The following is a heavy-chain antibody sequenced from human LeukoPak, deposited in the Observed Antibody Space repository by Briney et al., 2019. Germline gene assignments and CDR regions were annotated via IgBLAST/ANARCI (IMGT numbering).Heavy chain of an antibody. CDR2: IYTSGST. V-gene: IGHV4-4*07. D-gene: IGHD1-26*01. CDR3: ARMSSYGHLYFDY. CDR1: GGSVSSYF. J-gene: IGHJ4*02. Sequence: SETLSLTCTVSGGSVSSYFWSWIRQPAGKGLEWIGRIYTSGSTNYNPSLKSRVTISVDTSKNQFSLKLTSVTAADTAIYYCARMSSYGHLYFDYWGQGTLVTVSS.